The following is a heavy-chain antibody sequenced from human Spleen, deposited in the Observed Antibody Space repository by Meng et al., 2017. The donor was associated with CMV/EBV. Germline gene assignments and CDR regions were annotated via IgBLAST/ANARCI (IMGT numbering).Heavy chain of an antibody. D-gene: IGHD3-10*01. V-gene: IGHV4-38-2*02. CDR1: GYSISSGYY. CDR2: VYHSGST. Sequence: SETLSLTCTVSGYSISSGYYWGWIRQPPGKGLEWIGSVYHSGSTYYNPSLKSRVTISVDTSKNQFSLKLSSVTAADTAVYYCARDSNRGEYYDYGLDVWGQGTTVTVSS. J-gene: IGHJ6*02. CDR3: ARDSNRGEYYDYGLDV.